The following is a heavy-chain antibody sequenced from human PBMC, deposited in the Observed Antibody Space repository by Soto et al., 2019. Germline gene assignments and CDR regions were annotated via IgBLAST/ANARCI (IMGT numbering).Heavy chain of an antibody. CDR2: IFSNDEK. Sequence: SGPTLVNPTETLTLTCTVSGFSLSNARMGVSWIRQPPGKALEWLAHIFSNDEKSYSTSLKSRLTISKDTSKSQVVLTMTNMDPVDTATYYCARTDCSSKTCYIVNCFDPCGQGTLVTVSS. D-gene: IGHD2-2*02. CDR1: GFSLSNARMG. J-gene: IGHJ5*02. V-gene: IGHV2-26*01. CDR3: ARTDCSSKTCYIVNCFDP.